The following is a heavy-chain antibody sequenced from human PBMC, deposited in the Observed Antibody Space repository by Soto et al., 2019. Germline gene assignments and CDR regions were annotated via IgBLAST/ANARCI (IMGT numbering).Heavy chain of an antibody. J-gene: IGHJ6*02. D-gene: IGHD2-21*02. Sequence: QVQLQESGPGLVKPSETLSLTCTVSGGSISSYYWSWIRQPPGKGLEWIGYMYNTGSTVYNPSLTTRVTLSDHTSKNQFSLKLNAVTAADSAVYYCARDLWGYCGTDCYPLDVWGQGTTVTVSS. V-gene: IGHV4-59*01. CDR3: ARDLWGYCGTDCYPLDV. CDR1: GGSISSYY. CDR2: MYNTGST.